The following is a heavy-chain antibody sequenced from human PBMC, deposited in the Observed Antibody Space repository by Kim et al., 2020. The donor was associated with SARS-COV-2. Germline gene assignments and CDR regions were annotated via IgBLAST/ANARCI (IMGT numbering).Heavy chain of an antibody. CDR1: GYTFTSYA. CDR2: INTNTGNP. V-gene: IGHV7-4-1*02. CDR3: ARYWNYPGPRYYYYGMDV. Sequence: ASVKVSCNASGYTFTSYAMNWVRQAPGQGLEWMGWINTNTGNPTYAQGFTGRFVFSLDTSVSTAYLQISSLKAEDTAVYYCARYWNYPGPRYYYYGMDVWGQGTTVTVSS. J-gene: IGHJ6*02. D-gene: IGHD1-7*01.